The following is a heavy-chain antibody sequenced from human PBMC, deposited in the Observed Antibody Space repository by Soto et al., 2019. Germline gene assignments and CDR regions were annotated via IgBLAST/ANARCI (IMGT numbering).Heavy chain of an antibody. CDR1: GFSVSSNY. D-gene: IGHD6-19*01. V-gene: IGHV3-53*01. CDR3: ARDLQWLVTRFQH. Sequence: GSLRLCGAASGFSVSSNYMALVRQAPGKGLEGVSVIYSGGSTYYADSVKGRFTISRDNSKNTLYLQMNSLRVEDTAVYYCARDLQWLVTRFQHWGQGTLVTVSS. J-gene: IGHJ1*01. CDR2: IYSGGST.